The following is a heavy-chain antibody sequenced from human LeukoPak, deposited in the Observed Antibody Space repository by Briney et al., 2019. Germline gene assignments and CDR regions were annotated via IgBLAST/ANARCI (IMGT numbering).Heavy chain of an antibody. CDR2: MNPNSGNT. CDR3: ARGRGYSYGYSYYYYYGMDV. D-gene: IGHD5-18*01. CDR1: GYTFTSYD. V-gene: IGHV1-8*01. Sequence: GASVKVSCKASGYTFTSYDINWVRQATGQGLEWMGWMNPNSGNTGYAQKFQGGVTMTRNTSISTAYMELSGLRSEDTAVYYCARGRGYSYGYSYYYYYGMDVWGQGTTVTVSS. J-gene: IGHJ6*02.